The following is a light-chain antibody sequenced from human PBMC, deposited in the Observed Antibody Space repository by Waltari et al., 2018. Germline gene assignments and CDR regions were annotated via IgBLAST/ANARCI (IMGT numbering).Light chain of an antibody. CDR2: EDT. Sequence: YELTQPPSVSVSPGQTARITCSGHELPRKYAYWFQQKSGQAPRLVIYEDTQRPSGIPERFSGSSTGTVATLTITGAQVDDEADYYCYSSDSTGLRVFGGGTTVVVL. J-gene: IGLJ1*01. CDR3: YSSDSTGLRV. CDR1: ELPRKY. V-gene: IGLV3-10*01.